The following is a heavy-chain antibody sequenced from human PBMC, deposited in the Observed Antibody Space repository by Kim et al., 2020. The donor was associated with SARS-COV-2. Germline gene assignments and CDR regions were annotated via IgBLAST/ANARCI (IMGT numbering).Heavy chain of an antibody. J-gene: IGHJ4*02. CDR1: GFTFSSYA. CDR2: ISYDGSNK. Sequence: GGSLRLSCAASGFTFSSYAMHWVRQAPGKGLEWVAVISYDGSNKYYADSVKGRFTISRDNSKNTLYLQMNSLRAEDTAVYYCARLNGKYYYDSSGYMREFDYWGQGTLVTVSS. V-gene: IGHV3-30-3*01. D-gene: IGHD3-22*01. CDR3: ARLNGKYYYDSSGYMREFDY.